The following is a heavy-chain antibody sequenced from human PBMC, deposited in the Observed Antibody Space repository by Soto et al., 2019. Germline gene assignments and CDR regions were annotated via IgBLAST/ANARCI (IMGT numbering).Heavy chain of an antibody. V-gene: IGHV4-30-2*01. Sequence: QLQLQESGSGLVKPSHTLSLTCAVSGGSISSGGYSWSWIRQPPGKGLEWIGYIYHSGSTYYNPSLKSRVTISVDRSKNQFSLKLSSVTAADTAVYYCASGYSSSFYTLFDYWGQGTLVTVSS. CDR2: IYHSGST. CDR1: GGSISSGGYS. J-gene: IGHJ4*02. CDR3: ASGYSSSFYTLFDY. D-gene: IGHD6-13*01.